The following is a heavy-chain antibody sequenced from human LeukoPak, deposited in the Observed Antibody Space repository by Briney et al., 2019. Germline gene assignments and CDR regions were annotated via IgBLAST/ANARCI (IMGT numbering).Heavy chain of an antibody. V-gene: IGHV3-23*01. CDR2: ITGSGAYM. J-gene: IGHJ4*02. Sequence: GGSLRLSCAASGFTFSNYAMSWVRQAPGKGLEWVSAITGSGAYMNYADSVKGRFTISRDTSKSTVYLQMNSLRDEDTAIYYCARRSGIDKGNFDYWGQGTLVTVSS. D-gene: IGHD3-10*01. CDR3: ARRSGIDKGNFDY. CDR1: GFTFSNYA.